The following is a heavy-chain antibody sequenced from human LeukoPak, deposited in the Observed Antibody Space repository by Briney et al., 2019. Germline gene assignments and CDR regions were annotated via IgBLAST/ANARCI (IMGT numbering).Heavy chain of an antibody. J-gene: IGHJ4*02. CDR1: GGTFSSYA. D-gene: IGHD2-2*01. V-gene: IGHV1-69*13. CDR3: AREEVVPAQPAYYFDY. CDR2: IIPIFGTA. Sequence: ASVKVSCKASGGTFSSYAISWVLQAPGQGLEWMGGIIPIFGTANYAQKFQGRVTITADESTSTAYMELSSLRSEDTAVYYCAREEVVPAQPAYYFDYWGQGTLVTVSS.